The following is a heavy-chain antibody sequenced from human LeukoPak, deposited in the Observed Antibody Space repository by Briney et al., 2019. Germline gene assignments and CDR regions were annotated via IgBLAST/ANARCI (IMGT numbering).Heavy chain of an antibody. V-gene: IGHV3-7*01. D-gene: IGHD4-17*01. CDR3: ARDFYGDSVDY. CDR2: IKQDGSEK. Sequence: PGGSLRLSCAASGFTFSSYWMSWVRQAPGKGLEWVANIKQDGSEKYYVDSVKGRFTISGDNAKNTLYLQMNSMRAEDTAVYYCARDFYGDSVDYWGQGTLVTVSS. J-gene: IGHJ4*02. CDR1: GFTFSSYW.